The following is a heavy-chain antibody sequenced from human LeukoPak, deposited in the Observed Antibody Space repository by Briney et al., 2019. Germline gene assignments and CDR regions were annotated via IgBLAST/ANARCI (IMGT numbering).Heavy chain of an antibody. Sequence: PGGSLRLSRAASGFTFSSYAMHWVRQAPGKGLEWVAVISYDGSNKYYADSVKGRFTISRDNSKNTLYLQMNSLRAEDTAVYYCAHSTTHYYDFWSGYPRFDYWGQGTLVTVST. D-gene: IGHD3-3*01. CDR1: GFTFSSYA. CDR3: AHSTTHYYDFWSGYPRFDY. V-gene: IGHV3-30-3*01. J-gene: IGHJ4*02. CDR2: ISYDGSNK.